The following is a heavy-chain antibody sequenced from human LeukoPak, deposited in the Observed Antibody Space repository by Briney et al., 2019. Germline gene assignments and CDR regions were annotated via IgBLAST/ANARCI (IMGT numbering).Heavy chain of an antibody. J-gene: IGHJ4*02. CDR3: AKDILAAGLFFDY. D-gene: IGHD6-13*01. CDR1: GFIFSDLY. CDR2: ISISGTTT. Sequence: PGGSLRLSCAASGFIFSDLYMGWIRQAPGKGLEWVSYISISGTTTNYADSVKGRFTISRDDARNSLYLQMNSLRAEDTAVYYCAKDILAAGLFFDYWGQGTLVTVSS. V-gene: IGHV3-11*01.